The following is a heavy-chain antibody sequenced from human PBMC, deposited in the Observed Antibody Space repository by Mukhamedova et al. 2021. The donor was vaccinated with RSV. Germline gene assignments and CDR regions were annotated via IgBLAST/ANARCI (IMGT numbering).Heavy chain of an antibody. Sequence: GQGLEWMGIINPSGGSTSYAQKFQGRVTMTRDTSTSTVYMELSSLRSEDTAVYYCARDRGFDYWGQGTLVTVSS. J-gene: IGHJ4*02. CDR3: ARDRGFDY. CDR2: INPSGGST. V-gene: IGHV1-46*01.